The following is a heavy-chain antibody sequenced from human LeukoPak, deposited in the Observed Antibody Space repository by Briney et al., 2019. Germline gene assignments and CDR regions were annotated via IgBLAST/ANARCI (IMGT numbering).Heavy chain of an antibody. CDR3: AREMGDYGDSYVTGLSL. CDR2: INPNSGGT. V-gene: IGHV1-2*02. D-gene: IGHD4-17*01. J-gene: IGHJ4*02. CDR1: GYTFTGYY. Sequence: ASVKVSCKASGYTFTGYYMHWVRQAPGQGLEWMGWINPNSGGTNYAQKFQGRVTMTRDTSISTAYMELSRLRSDDTAVYYCAREMGDYGDSYVTGLSLWGRGTLVTVSS.